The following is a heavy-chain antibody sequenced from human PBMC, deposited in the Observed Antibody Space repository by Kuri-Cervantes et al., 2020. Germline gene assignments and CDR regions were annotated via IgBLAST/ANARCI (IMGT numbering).Heavy chain of an antibody. CDR3: ARVKVVATGDLDT. V-gene: IGHV3-30*14. Sequence: GEFLKISCDASGFTFSTFTMHWVRRAPGKGLEWAAVISSDGTNTQYATSVRGRFTISRDNSRNILYIDLKSLRSDDTAVYYCARVKVVATGDLDTWGQGALVTVSS. CDR1: GFTFSTFT. J-gene: IGHJ4*02. D-gene: IGHD5-12*01. CDR2: ISSDGTNT.